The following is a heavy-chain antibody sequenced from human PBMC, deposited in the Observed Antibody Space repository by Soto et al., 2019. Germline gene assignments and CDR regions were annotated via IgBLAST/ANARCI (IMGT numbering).Heavy chain of an antibody. Sequence: GGSLRLSCAASGFTFSSYGMHWVRQAPGKGLEWVAVISYDGSNKYYADSVKGRFTISRDNSKNTLYLQMNSLRAEDTAVYYCAKRDSSGWSYYYYYGMDVWGQGTKVTVSS. CDR3: AKRDSSGWSYYYYYGMDV. CDR2: ISYDGSNK. D-gene: IGHD6-19*01. CDR1: GFTFSSYG. V-gene: IGHV3-30*18. J-gene: IGHJ6*02.